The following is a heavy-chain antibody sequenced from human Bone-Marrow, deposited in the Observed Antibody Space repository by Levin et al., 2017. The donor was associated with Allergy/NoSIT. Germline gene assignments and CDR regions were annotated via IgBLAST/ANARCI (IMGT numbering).Heavy chain of an antibody. Sequence: GGSLRLSCAASGFTFSSYGMHWVRQAPGKGLEWVAVIWYDGSNKYYADSVKGRFTISRDNSKNTLYLQMNSLRAEDTAVYYCARSSSGWQHSYYYYGMDGWGQGTTVTVSS. CDR1: GFTFSSYG. CDR2: IWYDGSNK. D-gene: IGHD6-19*01. J-gene: IGHJ6*02. V-gene: IGHV3-33*01. CDR3: ARSSSGWQHSYYYYGMDG.